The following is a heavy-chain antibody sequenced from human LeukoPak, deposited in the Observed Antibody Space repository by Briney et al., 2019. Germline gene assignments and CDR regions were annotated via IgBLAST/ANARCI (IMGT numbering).Heavy chain of an antibody. CDR1: GGSTSSSSNY. Sequence: SETLSLTCTVSGGSTSSSSNYWGWIRQSPGKGLEWIGEINHSGSTNYNPSLKSRVTISVDTSKNQFSLKLSSVTAADTAVYYCARGPPFTVTKHWYFDLWGRGTLVTVSS. CDR3: ARGPPFTVTKHWYFDL. CDR2: INHSGST. D-gene: IGHD4-17*01. V-gene: IGHV4-39*07. J-gene: IGHJ2*01.